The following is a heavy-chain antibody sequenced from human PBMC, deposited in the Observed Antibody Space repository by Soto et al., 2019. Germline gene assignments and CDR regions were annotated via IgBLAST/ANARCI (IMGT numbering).Heavy chain of an antibody. D-gene: IGHD1-7*01. V-gene: IGHV1-2*02. CDR1: GYKFVDYF. CDR2: INPKSGGT. CDR3: AREYNWNYQGWTAY. Sequence: QVPLVQSGAEVKKSGASVKVSCKASGYKFVDYFMHWLRRAPGQGLEWMGWINPKSGGTKIAQKFQGRTTMTRDTSINTVFMELSRLTSDDTATYFCAREYNWNYQGWTAYWGLGTLVTVSS. J-gene: IGHJ4*02.